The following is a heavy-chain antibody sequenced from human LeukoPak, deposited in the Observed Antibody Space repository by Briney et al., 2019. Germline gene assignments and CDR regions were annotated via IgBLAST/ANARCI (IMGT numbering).Heavy chain of an antibody. V-gene: IGHV3-15*01. Sequence: SWIRQAPGKGLEWVGRIKSKTDGGTTDYAAPVKGRFTISRDDSKNTLYLQMNSLKTEDTAVYYCTAIIAAAGKDIWGQGTMVTVSS. CDR2: IKSKTDGGTT. J-gene: IGHJ3*02. D-gene: IGHD6-13*01. CDR3: TAIIAAAGKDI.